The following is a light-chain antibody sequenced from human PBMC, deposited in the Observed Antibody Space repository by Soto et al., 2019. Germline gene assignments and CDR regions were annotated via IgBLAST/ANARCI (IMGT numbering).Light chain of an antibody. CDR3: QQYGSSPPT. J-gene: IGKJ1*01. V-gene: IGKV3-20*01. Sequence: EIVLTQSPDTLSLSPGERATLSCRASQTVSNNYLAWYQLKPGQAPRHLIYRASSRATGIPDRFSGSGSGTDFTLSISRLEPEDFAVYYCQQYGSSPPTFGQGTKVEIK. CDR2: RAS. CDR1: QTVSNNY.